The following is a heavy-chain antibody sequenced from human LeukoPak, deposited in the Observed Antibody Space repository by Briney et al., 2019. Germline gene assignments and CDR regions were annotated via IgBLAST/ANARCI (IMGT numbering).Heavy chain of an antibody. D-gene: IGHD5-12*01. CDR3: ARVGLSGYDYHGDY. Sequence: GGSLRLSCAASGCTFSSYWMHWVRQAPGKGPVWVSRINSDGSSTSYADSVKGRFTISRDNAKNTLYLQMNSLRAEDTAVYYCARVGLSGYDYHGDYWGQGTLVTVSS. J-gene: IGHJ4*02. V-gene: IGHV3-74*01. CDR2: INSDGSST. CDR1: GCTFSSYW.